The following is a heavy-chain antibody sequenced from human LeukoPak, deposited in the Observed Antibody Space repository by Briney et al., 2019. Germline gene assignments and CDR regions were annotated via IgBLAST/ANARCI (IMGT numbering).Heavy chain of an antibody. D-gene: IGHD2-2*02. V-gene: IGHV1-69*04. CDR3: AREGDIVVVPAAIPNWFDP. J-gene: IGHJ5*02. Sequence: ASVKVSCKASGGSFSSYANSWVRQAPGPGLEWMGRIIPIFGMANYAQKFQGRVTITADKSTSTAYMELSSLRSEDTAVYYCAREGDIVVVPAAIPNWFDPWGQGTLVTVSS. CDR1: GGSFSSYA. CDR2: IIPIFGMA.